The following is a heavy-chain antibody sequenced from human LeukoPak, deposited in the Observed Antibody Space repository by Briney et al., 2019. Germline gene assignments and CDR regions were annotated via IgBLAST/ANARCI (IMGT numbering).Heavy chain of an antibody. V-gene: IGHV3-43*02. Sequence: GGSLRLSCAASGFTFSTYGMHWVRQAPGKGLEWVSLISGDGGSTYYADSVKGRFTISRDNSKNSLYLQMNSLRTEDTALYYCAKDFPYGDPFDYWGQGTLVTVSS. J-gene: IGHJ4*02. CDR2: ISGDGGST. D-gene: IGHD4-17*01. CDR1: GFTFSTYG. CDR3: AKDFPYGDPFDY.